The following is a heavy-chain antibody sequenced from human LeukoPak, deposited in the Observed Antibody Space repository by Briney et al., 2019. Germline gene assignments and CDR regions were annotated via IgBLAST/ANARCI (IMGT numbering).Heavy chain of an antibody. CDR2: IYYSGST. D-gene: IGHD6-19*01. CDR1: GGSISSGSYY. V-gene: IGHV4-39*07. CDR3: ARGRLARSPYFDY. Sequence: SETLSLTCTVSGGSISSGSYYWGWIRQPPGKGLEWIGSIYYSGSTYYNPSLKSRVTISVDTSKNQFSLKLSSVTAADTAVYYCARGRLARSPYFDYWGQGTLVTVSS. J-gene: IGHJ4*02.